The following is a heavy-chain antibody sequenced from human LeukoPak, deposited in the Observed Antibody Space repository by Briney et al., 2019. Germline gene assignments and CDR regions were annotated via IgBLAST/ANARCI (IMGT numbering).Heavy chain of an antibody. Sequence: GGSLRLSCAASGFTFSSYSMNWVRQAPGKGLEWVSSISSSSSYIYYADSVKGRFTISRDNAKNSLYLQMNSLRAEDTAVYYCAKLRYSSGWLDYWGQGTLVTVSS. CDR1: GFTFSSYS. CDR3: AKLRYSSGWLDY. CDR2: ISSSSSYI. D-gene: IGHD6-19*01. V-gene: IGHV3-21*04. J-gene: IGHJ4*02.